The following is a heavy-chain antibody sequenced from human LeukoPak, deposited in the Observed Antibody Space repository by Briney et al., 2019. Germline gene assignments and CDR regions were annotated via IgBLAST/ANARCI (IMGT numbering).Heavy chain of an antibody. J-gene: IGHJ4*02. V-gene: IGHV3-7*04. CDR3: ARARIVPTTTVYFDY. D-gene: IGHD1-26*01. Sequence: GGSLRLSCTASGFTFRSYWMSWVRQTPEKGLEWVAKIKEDGSETHYVDSVKGRYIISRDNAKNSLYLQMDSLRAEDTAIYYCARARIVPTTTVYFDYWGQGTLVTVSS. CDR1: GFTFRSYW. CDR2: IKEDGSET.